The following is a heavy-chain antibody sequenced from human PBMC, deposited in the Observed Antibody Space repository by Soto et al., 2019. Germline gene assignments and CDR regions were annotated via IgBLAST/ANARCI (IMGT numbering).Heavy chain of an antibody. D-gene: IGHD1-26*01. J-gene: IGHJ4*02. V-gene: IGHV3-23*01. CDR1: GFIFSNYA. Sequence: EVQLLDSGGGLVQPGGSLRLSCAASGFIFSNYAMSWVRQAPGKGLEWVSAISGSGGDTFSVGSVKGRFTISRDNSKNALSLQMNSLRDEDTATYDCGKDAGRGGSSAFDCWGQGILVTVSS. CDR2: ISGSGGDT. CDR3: GKDAGRGGSSAFDC.